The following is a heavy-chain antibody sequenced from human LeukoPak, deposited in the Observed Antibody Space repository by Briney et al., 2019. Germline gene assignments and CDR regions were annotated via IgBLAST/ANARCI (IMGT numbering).Heavy chain of an antibody. Sequence: GGSLRLSCAASGFTFSSYAMTWVRQAPGQGLEWVSSITESLTYIYYADSVKGRFTISRDNAKNSLYLQMNSLRAEDTAVYYCARDNGDSSDYWGQGTLVTVSS. D-gene: IGHD4-17*01. CDR3: ARDNGDSSDY. CDR2: ITESLTYI. CDR1: GFTFSSYA. J-gene: IGHJ4*02. V-gene: IGHV3-21*01.